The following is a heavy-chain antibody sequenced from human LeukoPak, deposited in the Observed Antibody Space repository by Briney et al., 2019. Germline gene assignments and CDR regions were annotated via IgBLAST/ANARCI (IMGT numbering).Heavy chain of an antibody. Sequence: PSETLSLTCSVSGGSINTTYWSWIRQPPGKGLEWIGNIHYSGSTNYNSSLKSRVTISADTSKNQFSLKMMSVTTADTAVYFCARGGWFHDRWGQGTLVTVSS. D-gene: IGHD6-19*01. CDR2: IHYSGST. CDR1: GGSINTTY. CDR3: ARGGWFHDR. J-gene: IGHJ5*02. V-gene: IGHV4-59*01.